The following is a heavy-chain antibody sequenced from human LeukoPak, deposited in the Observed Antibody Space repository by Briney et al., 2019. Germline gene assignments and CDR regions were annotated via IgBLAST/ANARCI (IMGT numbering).Heavy chain of an antibody. V-gene: IGHV3-74*01. Sequence: GGSLRLSCAASGFTLSSYWMHWVRQAPGKGLVWVSRINTDGSSTTYVDSVKGRFTISRDNAKNTLYLQMNSLRAEDTAVYYCARELSREKDYWGRGTLVTVSS. J-gene: IGHJ4*02. CDR1: GFTLSSYW. D-gene: IGHD3-16*02. CDR3: ARELSREKDY. CDR2: INTDGSST.